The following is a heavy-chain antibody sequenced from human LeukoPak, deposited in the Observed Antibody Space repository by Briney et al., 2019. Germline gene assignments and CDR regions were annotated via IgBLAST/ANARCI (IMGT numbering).Heavy chain of an antibody. CDR2: ISGSGGST. V-gene: IGHV3-23*01. J-gene: IGHJ6*03. CDR1: GFTFSNYA. CDR3: AKASRIVVVVAATSPYYYYMDV. Sequence: GGSLRLSCAASGFTFSNYAMSWVRQAPGKGLEWVSTISGSGGSTYYADSVKGRFTISRDNSKNTLYLQMNSLRAEDTALYYCAKASRIVVVVAATSPYYYYMDVWGKGTTVTVSS. D-gene: IGHD2-15*01.